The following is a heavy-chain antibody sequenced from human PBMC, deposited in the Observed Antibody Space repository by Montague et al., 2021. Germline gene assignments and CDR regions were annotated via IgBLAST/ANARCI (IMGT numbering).Heavy chain of an antibody. Sequence: SETLSLTCSVSGVSIGEKSFYWGWVRQAPRRGLEWIGHMFYRGNTYHNPSLQGRVSISVDTSKNQFSLTLTSVTASDTAVYYCARRCYGDPQTDPEPANCALDVWGQGTSVTVSS. D-gene: IGHD1-14*01. CDR3: ARRCYGDPQTDPEPANCALDV. CDR2: MFYRGNT. V-gene: IGHV4-39*01. J-gene: IGHJ6*02. CDR1: GVSIGEKSFY.